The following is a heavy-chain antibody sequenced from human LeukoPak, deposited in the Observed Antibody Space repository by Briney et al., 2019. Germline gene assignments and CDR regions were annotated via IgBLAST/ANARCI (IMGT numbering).Heavy chain of an antibody. CDR3: ARRGVYCSSTSCYPYFDY. Sequence: PSETLSLTCTVSGGSISSYYWSWIRQPPGKGLKWIGYIYYSGSTNYNPSLKSRVTISVDTSKNQFSLKLSSVTAADTAVYYCARRGVYCSSTSCYPYFDYWGQGTLVTVSS. D-gene: IGHD2-2*01. J-gene: IGHJ4*02. CDR2: IYYSGST. CDR1: GGSISSYY. V-gene: IGHV4-59*08.